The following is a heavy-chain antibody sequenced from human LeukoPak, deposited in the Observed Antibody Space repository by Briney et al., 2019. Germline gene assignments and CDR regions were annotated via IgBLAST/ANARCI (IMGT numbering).Heavy chain of an antibody. Sequence: GGSLRLSCAASGFTFDDYGMSWVRQAPGKGLEWVSGINWNGGSTGYADSVKGRSTISRDNAKNSLYLQMNSLRAEDTALYYCAREDYYDSSGYYLYWGQGTLVTVSS. CDR1: GFTFDDYG. D-gene: IGHD3-22*01. V-gene: IGHV3-20*04. CDR2: INWNGGST. CDR3: AREDYYDSSGYYLY. J-gene: IGHJ4*02.